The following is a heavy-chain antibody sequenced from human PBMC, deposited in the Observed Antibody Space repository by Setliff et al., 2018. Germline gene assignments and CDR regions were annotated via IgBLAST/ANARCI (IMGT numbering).Heavy chain of an antibody. V-gene: IGHV1-18*01. CDR2: ISPYNGDT. CDR1: GYTFNTFG. CDR3: ARSPPNRGVGQGHYMDV. J-gene: IGHJ6*03. D-gene: IGHD1-26*01. Sequence: ASVKVSCKTSGYTFNTFGISWVRRAPGQGLDWMGWISPYNGDTKSAQKFQGRVTMTIDTSTSTAYVEVRSLTSDDTAAYYCARSPPNRGVGQGHYMDVWGIGTTVTVSS.